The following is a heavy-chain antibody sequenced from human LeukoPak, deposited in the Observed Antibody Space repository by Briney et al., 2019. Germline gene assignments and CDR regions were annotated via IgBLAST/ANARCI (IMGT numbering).Heavy chain of an antibody. D-gene: IGHD1-1*01. CDR3: ARDVYNYASNFDC. CDR1: EFPFSTYW. J-gene: IGHJ4*02. CDR2: ISQDGSQK. V-gene: IGHV3-7*01. Sequence: PGGSLRLSCAASEFPFSTYWMSWVRQAPGKGLEWVADISQDGSQKYYIDSVKGRFSISRDNAKNSLYLQMNSLRAEDTAVYYCARDVYNYASNFDCWGQGTLVTVSS.